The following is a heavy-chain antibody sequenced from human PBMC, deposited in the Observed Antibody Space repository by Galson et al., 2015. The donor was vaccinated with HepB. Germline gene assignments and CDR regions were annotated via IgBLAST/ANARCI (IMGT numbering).Heavy chain of an antibody. CDR1: GFTFSSYS. J-gene: IGHJ6*02. V-gene: IGHV3-48*04. D-gene: IGHD3-10*01. CDR3: ARDAPLEVGELISYGMDV. CDR2: ISSSSSTI. Sequence: SLRLSCAASGFTFSSYSMNWVRQAPGKGLEWVSYISSSSSTIYYADSVKGRFTISRDNAKNSLYLQMNSLRAEDTAVYYCARDAPLEVGELISYGMDVWGQGTTVTVSS.